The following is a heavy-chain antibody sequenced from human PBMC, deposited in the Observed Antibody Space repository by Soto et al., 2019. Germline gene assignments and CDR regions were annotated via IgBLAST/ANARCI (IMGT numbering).Heavy chain of an antibody. D-gene: IGHD3-10*01. CDR1: GGSISSGGYY. J-gene: IGHJ4*02. Sequence: QVQLQESGPGLVKPSQTLSLTCTVSGGSISSGGYYWSWIRQHPGKGLEWIGYIYYSGSTYYNPSLKSRVTISVDTSKNQFSLKLSSVTAADTAVYYCARDLRYGSGRMKTTYYFDYWGQGTLVTVSS. CDR2: IYYSGST. V-gene: IGHV4-31*03. CDR3: ARDLRYGSGRMKTTYYFDY.